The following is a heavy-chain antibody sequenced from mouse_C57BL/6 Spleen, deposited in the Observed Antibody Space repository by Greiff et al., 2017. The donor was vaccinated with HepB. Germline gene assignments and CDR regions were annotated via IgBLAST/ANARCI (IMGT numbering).Heavy chain of an antibody. CDR3: ARLLRGYWYFDV. J-gene: IGHJ1*03. Sequence: EVQLQQSGPELVKPGASVKIPCKASGYTFTDYNMDWVKQSHGKSLEWIGDINPNNGGTIYNQKFKGKATLTVDKSSSTAYMELRSLTSEDTAVYYCARLLRGYWYFDVWGTGTTVTVSS. CDR2: INPNNGGT. CDR1: GYTFTDYN. V-gene: IGHV1-18*01.